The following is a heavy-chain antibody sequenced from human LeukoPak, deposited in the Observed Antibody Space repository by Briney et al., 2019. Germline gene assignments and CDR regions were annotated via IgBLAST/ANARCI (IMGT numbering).Heavy chain of an antibody. D-gene: IGHD3-10*01. J-gene: IGHJ4*02. CDR1: EFTFSSYA. Sequence: GGSLRLSCAASEFTFSSYAMTWVRQAPGKGLEWVSSISGSGGNTYYADSVKGRFTISRDNSKHTLYLQMSSLRAEDTAIYYCAKQNYYGSFDYWGQGTLVTVSS. CDR3: AKQNYYGSFDY. V-gene: IGHV3-23*01. CDR2: ISGSGGNT.